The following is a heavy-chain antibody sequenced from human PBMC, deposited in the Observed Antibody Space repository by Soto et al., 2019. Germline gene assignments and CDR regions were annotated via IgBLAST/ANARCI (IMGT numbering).Heavy chain of an antibody. J-gene: IGHJ6*03. Sequence: ASVKVSCKASGYTFTSYAMHWVRQAPGQRLEWMGWINAGNGNTKYSQKFHGRVTITRDTSASTAYMELSSLRSEDTAVYYCARVGSMITFGGVTIDRGSRYYYYMDVWGKGTTVTVSS. CDR2: INAGNGNT. D-gene: IGHD3-16*01. V-gene: IGHV1-3*01. CDR3: ARVGSMITFGGVTIDRGSRYYYYMDV. CDR1: GYTFTSYA.